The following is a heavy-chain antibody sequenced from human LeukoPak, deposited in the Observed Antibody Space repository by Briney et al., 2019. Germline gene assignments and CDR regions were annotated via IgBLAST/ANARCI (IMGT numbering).Heavy chain of an antibody. J-gene: IGHJ4*02. D-gene: IGHD3-16*02. V-gene: IGHV1-69*13. CDR1: GGTFGSYA. CDR2: IIPIFGTA. Sequence: ASVKVSCKASGGTFGSYAISWVRQAPGQGLEWMGGIIPIFGTANYAQKFQGRVTITADESTSTAYMELSSLRSGDTAVYYCARTSYDYVWGSYRLFDYWGQGTLVTVSS. CDR3: ARTSYDYVWGSYRLFDY.